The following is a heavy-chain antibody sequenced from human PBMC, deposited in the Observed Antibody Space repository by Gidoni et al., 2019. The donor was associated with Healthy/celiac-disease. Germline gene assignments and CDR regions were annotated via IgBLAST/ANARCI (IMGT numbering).Heavy chain of an antibody. Sequence: QVQLVESGGGVVQPGRSLRLSCAASGFTFSSYGMHWVRQAPGKGLEWVAVIWYDGSNKYYADSVNGRFTISRDNSKNTLYLQMNSLRAEDTAVYYCARGSYDFWSGYYMYYYYMDVWGKGTTVTVSS. CDR2: IWYDGSNK. CDR1: GFTFSSYG. CDR3: ARGSYDFWSGYYMYYYYMDV. V-gene: IGHV3-33*01. D-gene: IGHD3-3*01. J-gene: IGHJ6*03.